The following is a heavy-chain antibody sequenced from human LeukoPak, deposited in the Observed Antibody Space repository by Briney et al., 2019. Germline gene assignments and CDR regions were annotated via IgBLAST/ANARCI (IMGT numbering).Heavy chain of an antibody. V-gene: IGHV4-4*09. CDR2: LYTSGST. CDR3: ARHRVGGWYYDFWSGYHPAFDI. J-gene: IGHJ3*02. CDR1: GGHISSYH. D-gene: IGHD3-3*01. Sequence: PSETLSLTCTVSGGHISSYHWSWIRQPPGKGLGWIGYLYTSGSTNYNPSLKSRVTISVDTSKNQFSLTLSSVTAADTAVYYCARHRVGGWYYDFWSGYHPAFDIWGQGTMVTVSS.